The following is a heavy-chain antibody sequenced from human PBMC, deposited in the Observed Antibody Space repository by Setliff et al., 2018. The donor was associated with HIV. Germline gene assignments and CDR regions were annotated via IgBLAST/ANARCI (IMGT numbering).Heavy chain of an antibody. Sequence: SETLSLTCAVPGGSFSSSNWRSWVRQPRGKGLEWIGEISHSGSTNYNPSLKRRVTISLDKSKNQFSLKLSSVTAADTAVYYCAGGDQLVRRGVFNIWGPGTMVTVSS. D-gene: IGHD3-16*01. CDR3: AGGDQLVRRGVFNI. J-gene: IGHJ3*02. CDR2: ISHSGST. V-gene: IGHV4-4*02. CDR1: GGSFSSSNW.